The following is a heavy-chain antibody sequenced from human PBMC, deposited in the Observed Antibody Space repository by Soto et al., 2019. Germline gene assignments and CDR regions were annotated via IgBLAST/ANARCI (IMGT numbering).Heavy chain of an antibody. D-gene: IGHD6-19*01. V-gene: IGHV6-1*01. Sequence: SQTLSLTFAISGDSVSSNSAAWNWLRQSPSRGLEWLGRTYYRSKWYNDYAVSVESRITINPDTSKNQFSLQLNSVTPEDTAVYYCASGRIAVAGTTYGPFDYWGQGTLVTVSS. CDR3: ASGRIAVAGTTYGPFDY. J-gene: IGHJ4*02. CDR1: GDSVSSNSAA. CDR2: TYYRSKWYN.